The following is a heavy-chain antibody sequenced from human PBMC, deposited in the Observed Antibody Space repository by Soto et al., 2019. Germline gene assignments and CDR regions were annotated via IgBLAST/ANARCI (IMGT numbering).Heavy chain of an antibody. CDR2: IYYSGST. Sequence: PSETLSLTCTVSGGSISSYYWSWIRQPPGKGLEWIGYIYYSGSTNYNPSLKSRVTISVDTSKNQFSLKLSSVTAADTAVYYCARQNDLDYYYGMDVWGQGTTVTVSS. J-gene: IGHJ6*02. V-gene: IGHV4-59*08. CDR1: GGSISSYY. CDR3: ARQNDLDYYYGMDV. D-gene: IGHD3-3*01.